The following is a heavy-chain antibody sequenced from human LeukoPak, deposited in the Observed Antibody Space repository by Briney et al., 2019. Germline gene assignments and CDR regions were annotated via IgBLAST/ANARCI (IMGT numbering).Heavy chain of an antibody. V-gene: IGHV4-4*07. D-gene: IGHD6-25*01. CDR2: IHSSGTT. CDR1: GGSINHHF. Sequence: SETLSLTCSVSGGSINHHFWSWIRQPAGKGLEWIGRIHSSGTTNYSPSLKSRVTMSLDTSKNQFSLKLRSVTAADTAVYYCARGRSGGVSYYYYMDVWGKGTTVTVSS. J-gene: IGHJ6*03. CDR3: ARGRSGGVSYYYYMDV.